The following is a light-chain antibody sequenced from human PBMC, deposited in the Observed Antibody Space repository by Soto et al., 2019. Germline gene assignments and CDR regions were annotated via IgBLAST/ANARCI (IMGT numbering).Light chain of an antibody. CDR1: QDISNY. J-gene: IGKJ5*01. Sequence: DIQMTQSPSSLSASVGDRVTITCRASQDISNYLNWYQQRPGKAPKLLIYDASNLERGVPSRFSGTRSGTHFTFAXTSLQPEDVATYYCQQSDSLPITFGQGTRLEI. V-gene: IGKV1-33*01. CDR3: QQSDSLPIT. CDR2: DAS.